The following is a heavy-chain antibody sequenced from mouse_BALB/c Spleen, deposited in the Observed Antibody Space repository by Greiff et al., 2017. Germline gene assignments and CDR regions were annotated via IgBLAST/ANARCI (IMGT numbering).Heavy chain of an antibody. CDR1: GFTFSDYY. J-gene: IGHJ4*01. V-gene: IGHV5-4*02. CDR3: ARSDGSYYAMDY. CDR2: ISDGGSYT. Sequence: EVQVVESGGGLVKPGGSLKLSCAASGFTFSDYYMYWVRQTPEKRLEWVATISDGGSYTYYPDSVKGRFTISRDNAKNNLYLQMSSLKSEDTAMYYCARSDGSYYAMDYWGQGTSVTVSS. D-gene: IGHD2-3*01.